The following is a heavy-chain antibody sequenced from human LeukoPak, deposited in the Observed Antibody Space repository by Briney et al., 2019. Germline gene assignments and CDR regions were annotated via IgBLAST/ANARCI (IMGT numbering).Heavy chain of an antibody. D-gene: IGHD3-10*01. J-gene: IGHJ5*02. Sequence: ASVKVSCKASGYTFTTYDINWVRQVTGQGLEWMGWMNPNSGNTGYAQKIQGRVTMTRNTSIDTAYMELSSLRSEDTAVYYCARGPSRDYGSGSSWFDPWGQGTLVTVSS. CDR3: ARGPSRDYGSGSSWFDP. V-gene: IGHV1-8*01. CDR1: GYTFTTYD. CDR2: MNPNSGNT.